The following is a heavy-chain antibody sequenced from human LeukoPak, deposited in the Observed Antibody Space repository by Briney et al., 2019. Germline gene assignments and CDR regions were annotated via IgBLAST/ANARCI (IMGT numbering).Heavy chain of an antibody. Sequence: GGSLRLSCAASGFTFSSYWMSWVRQAPGKGLEWVANIKQDGSEKYYVDSVKGRFTISRDNAKNSLYLQMNSLRAEDTAVYYCARAWELTHAHLDYWGQGTLVTVSS. V-gene: IGHV3-7*01. CDR1: GFTFSSYW. D-gene: IGHD1-26*01. J-gene: IGHJ4*02. CDR3: ARAWELTHAHLDY. CDR2: IKQDGSEK.